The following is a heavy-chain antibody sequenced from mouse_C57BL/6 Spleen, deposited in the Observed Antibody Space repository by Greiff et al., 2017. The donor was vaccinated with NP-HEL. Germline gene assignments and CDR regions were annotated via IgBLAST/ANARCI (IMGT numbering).Heavy chain of an antibody. CDR3: ATLRRGVYYAMDY. Sequence: EVQLQQSGPELVKPGASVKISCKASGYTFTDYYMNWVKQSHGKSLEWIGDINPNNGGTSYNQKFKGKATLTVDKSSSTAYMELRSLTSEDSAVYYCATLRRGVYYAMDYWGQGTSVTVSS. D-gene: IGHD1-2*01. CDR2: INPNNGGT. J-gene: IGHJ4*01. V-gene: IGHV1-26*01. CDR1: GYTFTDYY.